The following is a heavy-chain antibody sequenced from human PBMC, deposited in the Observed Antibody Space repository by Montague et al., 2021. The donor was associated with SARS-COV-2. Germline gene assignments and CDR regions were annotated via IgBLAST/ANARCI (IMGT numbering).Heavy chain of an antibody. CDR3: ARAYCGGDCYFYWYFDL. CDR1: GDSVSSNIAT. D-gene: IGHD2-21*02. J-gene: IGHJ2*01. V-gene: IGHV6-1*01. Sequence: CAISGDSVSSNIATWNWIRQSPSRGLEWLGRTYCRSKWYNDYAVSVKSRVIINPDTSNNRISLQLNSVTPEYTAVYYCARAYCGGDCYFYWYFDLWGRGTLVTVSS. CDR2: TYCRSKWYN.